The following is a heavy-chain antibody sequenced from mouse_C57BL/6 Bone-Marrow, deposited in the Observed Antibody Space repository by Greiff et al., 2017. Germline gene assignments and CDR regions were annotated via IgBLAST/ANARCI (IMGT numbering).Heavy chain of an antibody. CDR3: ARWLPLDY. Sequence: VQLQQSGPGLVKPSQSLSLTCSVTGYSITSGYYWNWIRQFPGNKLEWMGYISYDGSNNYNPSLKNRISITRDTSKNQFFLKLNSVTTEDTATYYCARWLPLDYWGQGTTLTVSS. D-gene: IGHD2-2*01. CDR1: GYSITSGYY. V-gene: IGHV3-6*01. CDR2: ISYDGSN. J-gene: IGHJ2*01.